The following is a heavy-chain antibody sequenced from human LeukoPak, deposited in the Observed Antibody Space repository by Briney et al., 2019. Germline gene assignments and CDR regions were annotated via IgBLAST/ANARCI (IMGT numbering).Heavy chain of an antibody. Sequence: ASVKVSCKASGYTFTSYYMHWVRQAPGQGLEWMGIINPSGGSTSYAQKFQGRVTMTRDMSTSTVYMELSSLRSEDTAVYYCAREQVTMIVVLHAFDIWGQGTMVTVSS. D-gene: IGHD3-22*01. CDR3: AREQVTMIVVLHAFDI. J-gene: IGHJ3*02. CDR1: GYTFTSYY. V-gene: IGHV1-46*01. CDR2: INPSGGST.